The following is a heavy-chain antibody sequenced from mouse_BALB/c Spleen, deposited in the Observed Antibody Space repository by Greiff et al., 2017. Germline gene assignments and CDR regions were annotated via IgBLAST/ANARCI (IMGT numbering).Heavy chain of an antibody. J-gene: IGHJ1*01. CDR1: GFTFSSYA. CDR3: AREGNYGYFDV. V-gene: IGHV5-9-4*01. Sequence: EVQRVESGGGLVKPGGSLKLSCAASGFTFSSYAMSWVRQSPEKRLEWVAEISSGGSYTYYPDTVTGRFTISRDNAKNTLYLEMSSLRSEDTAMYYCAREGNYGYFDVWGAGTTVTVSS. D-gene: IGHD2-1*01. CDR2: ISSGGSYT.